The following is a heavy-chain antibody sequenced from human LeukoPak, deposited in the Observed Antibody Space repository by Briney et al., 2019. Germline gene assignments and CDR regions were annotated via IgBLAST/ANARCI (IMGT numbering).Heavy chain of an antibody. CDR3: AGGGLGTGLLGY. CDR2: SRNRAKSYTT. D-gene: IGHD1-1*01. CDR1: GFTFSDHY. Sequence: PGGSLRLSCAVSGFTFSDHYMDWVRQAPGKGLEWVGRSRNRAKSYTTDYAASVKGRFTISRDDSKSTLYLQMNSLETEDTAVYYCAGGGLGTGLLGYWGQGTLVTVSS. V-gene: IGHV3-72*01. J-gene: IGHJ4*02.